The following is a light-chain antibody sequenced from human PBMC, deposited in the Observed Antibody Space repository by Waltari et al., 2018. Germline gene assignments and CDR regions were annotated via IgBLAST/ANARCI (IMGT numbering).Light chain of an antibody. CDR3: QQYNNWPPAT. Sequence: EIVMTQSPATLSVSPGERATLSCRASQSVSSNLAWYQQKHGQAPRLLNYGASTRATGIPARFSGSGSGTEFTLTISSLQSEDFAVYYCQQYNNWPPATFGQGTRLEIK. V-gene: IGKV3-15*01. J-gene: IGKJ5*01. CDR2: GAS. CDR1: QSVSSN.